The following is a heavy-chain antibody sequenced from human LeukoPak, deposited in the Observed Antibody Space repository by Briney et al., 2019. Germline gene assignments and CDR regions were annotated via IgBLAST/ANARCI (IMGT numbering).Heavy chain of an antibody. J-gene: IGHJ5*02. CDR3: ARLVRGAAAGFDP. D-gene: IGHD6-13*01. CDR1: GGSISTYH. CDR2: IYTSGST. Sequence: SETLSLTCTVSGGSISTYHWSWIRQPPGKGLEWIGYIYTSGSTNYNPSLKNRVTISVDKSKNQFSLNLSSVTAADTAVYYCARLVRGAAAGFDPWGQGTLVTVSS. V-gene: IGHV4-4*09.